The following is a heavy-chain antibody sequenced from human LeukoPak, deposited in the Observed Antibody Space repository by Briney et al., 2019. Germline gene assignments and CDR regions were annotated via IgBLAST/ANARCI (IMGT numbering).Heavy chain of an antibody. CDR1: GGSFSGYY. Sequence: SETLSLTCAVYGGSFSGYYWSWIRQPPGKGLEWIGSIYYSGSTYYNPSLKSRVTISVDTSKNQFSLRLSSVTAADTAVYYCATRIAVDDCGFDPWGQGTLVTVSS. V-gene: IGHV4-34*01. J-gene: IGHJ5*02. D-gene: IGHD6-19*01. CDR2: IYYSGST. CDR3: ATRIAVDDCGFDP.